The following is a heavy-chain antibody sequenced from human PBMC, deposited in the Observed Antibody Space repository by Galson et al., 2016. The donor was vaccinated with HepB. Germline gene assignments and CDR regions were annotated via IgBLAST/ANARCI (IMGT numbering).Heavy chain of an antibody. D-gene: IGHD2-21*02. Sequence: SETLSLTCTVSGASVTSDNSFWSWIRQPPGQGLEWIGYILYRGTHYGSTNYNPSLKSRVTISVDTSKNQFSLGLSSVTAADTAVYYCAREGAVTAYFDFWGQGALVTVSS. CDR3: AREGAVTAYFDF. J-gene: IGHJ4*02. V-gene: IGHV4-61*01. CDR2: ILYRGTHYGST. CDR1: GASVTSDNSF.